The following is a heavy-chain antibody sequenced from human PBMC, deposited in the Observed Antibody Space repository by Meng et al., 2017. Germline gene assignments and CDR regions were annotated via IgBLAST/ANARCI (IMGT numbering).Heavy chain of an antibody. Sequence: SETLSLTCAVYGGSFSGYYWSWIRQPPGKGLEWIGEINHSGSTNYNPSLKSRVTISVDTSKNQFSLTLSSVTAADTAVYYCARVRPYSSSWYLKWGVFDYWGQGTLVTVSS. D-gene: IGHD6-13*01. CDR1: GGSFSGYY. V-gene: IGHV4-34*01. J-gene: IGHJ4*02. CDR2: INHSGST. CDR3: ARVRPYSSSWYLKWGVFDY.